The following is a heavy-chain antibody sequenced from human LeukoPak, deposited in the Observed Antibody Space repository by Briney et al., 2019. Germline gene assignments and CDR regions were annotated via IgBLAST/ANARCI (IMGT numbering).Heavy chain of an antibody. CDR3: ARGQTTVTN. CDR1: GFTFSSYW. J-gene: IGHJ4*02. D-gene: IGHD4-17*01. V-gene: IGHV3-7*03. CDR2: IKQDGSEK. Sequence: PGGSLRLSCAASGFTFSSYWMSWVRQAPGKGLEWVANIKQDGSEKYYVDSVKGRFTISGDNAKNSLYLQMSSLRAEDTAVYFCARGQTTVTNWGQGTLVTVSS.